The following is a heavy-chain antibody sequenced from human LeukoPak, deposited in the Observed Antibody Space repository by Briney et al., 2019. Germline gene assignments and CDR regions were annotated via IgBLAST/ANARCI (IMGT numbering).Heavy chain of an antibody. D-gene: IGHD4-17*01. V-gene: IGHV4-39*01. J-gene: IGHJ4*02. CDR3: TRRYGDFNLDY. CDR2: ISYSGST. Sequence: SETLSLTCTVSGASISSSPYYWGWIRQPPGKGLEWVGSISYSGSTYYNPSLMGRVTISVDTSKHQFSLKLTSVTATDTAVYYCTRRYGDFNLDYWGQGTLVTVSS. CDR1: GASISSSPYY.